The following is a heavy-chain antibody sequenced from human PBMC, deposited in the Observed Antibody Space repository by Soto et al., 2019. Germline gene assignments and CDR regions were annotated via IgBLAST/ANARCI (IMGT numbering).Heavy chain of an antibody. J-gene: IGHJ4*02. Sequence: GGSLRLSCAASGFTFSSYAMSWVRQAPGKGLEWVSAISGSGGSTYYADSVKGRFTISRDNSKNTLYLQMNSLRAEDTAVYYCASKRVTMVRGVLAQIDYWGQGTLVTVSS. CDR3: ASKRVTMVRGVLAQIDY. V-gene: IGHV3-23*01. CDR2: ISGSGGST. CDR1: GFTFSSYA. D-gene: IGHD3-10*01.